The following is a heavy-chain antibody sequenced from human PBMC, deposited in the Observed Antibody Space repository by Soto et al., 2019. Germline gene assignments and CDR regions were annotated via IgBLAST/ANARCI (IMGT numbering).Heavy chain of an antibody. V-gene: IGHV4-59*01. CDR2: IYYSGST. Sequence: SETLSLTCTVSGGSISSYYWSWIRQPPGKGLEWIGYIYYSGSTNYNPSLRSRVTISVDTSKNQFSLKLGSVTAADTAVYYCARVSPHYDILFYYYYYMDVWGKGPRSPSP. D-gene: IGHD3-9*01. CDR1: GGSISSYY. J-gene: IGHJ6*03. CDR3: ARVSPHYDILFYYYYYMDV.